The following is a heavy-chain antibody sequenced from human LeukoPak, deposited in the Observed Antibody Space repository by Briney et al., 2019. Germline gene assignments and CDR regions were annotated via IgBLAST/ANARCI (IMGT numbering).Heavy chain of an antibody. CDR1: GGSISSSSYY. Sequence: PSETLSLTCTVSGGSISSSSYYWGWIRQPPGKGLEWIGSIYYSRSTYYNPSLKSRVTISVDTSKNQFSLKLSSVTAADTAVYYCARHPIWFGRGAFDIWGQGTMVTVSS. V-gene: IGHV4-39*01. CDR3: ARHPIWFGRGAFDI. J-gene: IGHJ3*02. CDR2: IYYSRST. D-gene: IGHD3-10*01.